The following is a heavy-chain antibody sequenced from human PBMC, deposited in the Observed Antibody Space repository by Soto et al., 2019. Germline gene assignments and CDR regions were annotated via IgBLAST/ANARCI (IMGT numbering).Heavy chain of an antibody. D-gene: IGHD3-10*01. CDR1: GYTFTSYG. Sequence: GASVKVSCKASGYTFTSYGISWVRQAPGQGLEWMGWINPFDGSRMFAQSFQGRVTMTRDTSTSTVYMEVSSLRSEDTAVYYCSRVDPGETSPFDHWARELWSPSPQ. J-gene: IGHJ4*02. CDR2: INPFDGSR. V-gene: IGHV1-18*01. CDR3: SRVDPGETSPFDH.